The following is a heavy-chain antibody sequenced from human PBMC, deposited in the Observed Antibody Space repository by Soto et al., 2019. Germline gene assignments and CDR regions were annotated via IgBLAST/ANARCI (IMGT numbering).Heavy chain of an antibody. CDR1: GGSISSGGYY. CDR3: ARQLNDAVFNLDY. V-gene: IGHV4-31*03. J-gene: IGHJ4*01. Sequence: QVQLQESGPGVVKPSPTLSLTCTVSGGSISSGGYYWSWIRQHPGKGLEWIGYLYYSGSTYYNQYIKIRGTRSVDTSKNQFTLKLSSVTAADPAVYYCARQLNDAVFNLDYWGQGTLVTGS. D-gene: IGHD1-1*01. CDR2: LYYSGST.